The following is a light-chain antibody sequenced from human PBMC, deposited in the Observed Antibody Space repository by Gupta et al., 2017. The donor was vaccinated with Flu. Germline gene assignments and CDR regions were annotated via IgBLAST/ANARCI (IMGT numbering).Light chain of an antibody. Sequence: QSALTQPASVSGSPGQSITISCTGTSSDVGNYNLVSWYQQHPGKAPKFMIYEDSRRPSGVSNRFSGSKSGNTASLTISGLQAEDEADYYCCSFAGSATYVFGTGTKVTVL. V-gene: IGLV2-23*01. CDR2: EDS. J-gene: IGLJ1*01. CDR3: CSFAGSATYV. CDR1: SSDVGNYNL.